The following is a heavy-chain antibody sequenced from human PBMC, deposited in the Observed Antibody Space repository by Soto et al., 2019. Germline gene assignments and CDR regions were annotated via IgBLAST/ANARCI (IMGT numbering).Heavy chain of an antibody. CDR2: IRGSGDET. V-gene: IGHV3-7*01. D-gene: IGHD3-3*01. J-gene: IGHJ3*02. Sequence: GGSLRLSCVASGFTFSTYDMTWVRQAPGKGPEWVAVIRGSGDETSYVDSVKGRFTISRDNAKNSLYLQMNSLRAEDTAVYYCAREGITIFGVVISSDAFDIWGQGTMVTVSS. CDR1: GFTFSTYD. CDR3: AREGITIFGVVISSDAFDI.